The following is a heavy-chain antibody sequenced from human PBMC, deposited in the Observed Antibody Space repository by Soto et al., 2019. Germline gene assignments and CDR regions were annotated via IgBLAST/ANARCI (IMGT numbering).Heavy chain of an antibody. CDR3: ARGTADGTRYYYYGMDV. CDR2: ISYDGSNK. CDR1: GFTFSSYA. V-gene: IGHV3-30-3*01. J-gene: IGHJ6*02. D-gene: IGHD6-13*01. Sequence: QVQLVESGGGVVQPGRSLRLSCAASGFTFSSYAMHWVRQAPGKGLEWVAVISYDGSNKYYADSVKGRFTISRDNSKNTLYLQMNRLRAEDTAVYYCARGTADGTRYYYYGMDVWGQGTTVTVSS.